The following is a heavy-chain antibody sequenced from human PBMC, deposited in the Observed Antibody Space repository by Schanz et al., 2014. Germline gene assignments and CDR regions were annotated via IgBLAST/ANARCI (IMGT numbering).Heavy chain of an antibody. CDR3: ARDNSHWLVDY. CDR2: ISGSGGST. J-gene: IGHJ4*02. D-gene: IGHD6-19*01. V-gene: IGHV3-23*01. Sequence: EVQLLESGGGLVQPGGSLRLSCAASEFTFSTDAMSWVRQAPGKGLEWVSAISGSGGSTYYADSVKGRFTISRDNSKNTLYLEVNSLRPEDTALYYCARDNSHWLVDYWGQGTLVTVSS. CDR1: EFTFSTDA.